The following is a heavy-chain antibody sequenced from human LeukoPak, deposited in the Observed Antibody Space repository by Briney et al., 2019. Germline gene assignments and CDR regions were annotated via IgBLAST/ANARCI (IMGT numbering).Heavy chain of an antibody. J-gene: IGHJ5*02. Sequence: PSETLSLTCAVYGGSFSGYYWSWIRQPPGKGLEWIGEINHSGSTNYNPSLKSRVTISVDTSKNQFSLKLSSVTAADTAVYYCARLKRVRGVIVAHWFDPWGQGTLVTVSS. CDR1: GGSFSGYY. V-gene: IGHV4-34*01. CDR2: INHSGST. CDR3: ARLKRVRGVIVAHWFDP. D-gene: IGHD3-10*01.